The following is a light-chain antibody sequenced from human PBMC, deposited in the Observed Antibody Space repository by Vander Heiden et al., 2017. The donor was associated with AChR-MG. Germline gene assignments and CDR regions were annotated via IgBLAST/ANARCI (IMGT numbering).Light chain of an antibody. V-gene: IGLV3-1*01. CDR3: QAWDSSTDVV. J-gene: IGLJ2*01. CDR2: QDS. Sequence: SYALTPPPPVSVSPGQTASITCSGDKLGDKYACWYQQKPGQSPVLVIYQDSKRPSGIPERFSGSNSGNTATLTISGTQAMDEADYYCQAWDSSTDVVFGGGTKLTVL. CDR1: KLGDKY.